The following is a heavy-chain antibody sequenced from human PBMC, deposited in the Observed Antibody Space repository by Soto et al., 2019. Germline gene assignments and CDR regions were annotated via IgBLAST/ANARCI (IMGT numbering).Heavy chain of an antibody. CDR1: GFSFSDQA. D-gene: IGHD3-22*01. CDR3: AKVGEEDYYDSSGYLDY. CDR2: VSGSGGFT. J-gene: IGHJ4*02. Sequence: PWGPLRLSSAAAGFSFSDQAMHWVRQAPGKGLEWVSSVSGSGGFTYYADSVKGRFTISRDNSKNTLYLQMNSLRAEDTAIYYCAKVGEEDYYDSSGYLDYWGQGTLVTVSS. V-gene: IGHV3-23*01.